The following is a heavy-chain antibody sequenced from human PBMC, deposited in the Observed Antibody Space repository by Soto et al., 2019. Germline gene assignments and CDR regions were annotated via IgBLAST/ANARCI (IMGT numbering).Heavy chain of an antibody. CDR2: SSSSSSTI. D-gene: IGHD3-3*01. Sequence: GGSLRLSCAASGFTFSSYSMNWVRQAPGKGLEWVSYSSSSSSTIYYADSVKGRFTISRDNAKNSLYLQMNSLRAEDTAVYYCASGITIFGVPVGLATDYWGQGTLVTVSS. J-gene: IGHJ4*02. CDR1: GFTFSSYS. V-gene: IGHV3-48*01. CDR3: ASGITIFGVPVGLATDY.